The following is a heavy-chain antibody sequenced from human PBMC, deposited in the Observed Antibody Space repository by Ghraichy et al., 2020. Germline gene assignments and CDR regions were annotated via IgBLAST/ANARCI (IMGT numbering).Heavy chain of an antibody. D-gene: IGHD3-10*01. CDR1: GGSFSGYY. CDR3: ARFRHQSTYWYFDL. J-gene: IGHJ2*01. V-gene: IGHV4-34*01. Sequence: SETLSLTCAVYGGSFSGYYWSWIRQPPGKGLEWIGEINHSGSTNYNPSLKSRVTISVDTSKNQFSLKLSSVTAADTAVYYGARFRHQSTYWYFDLWGRGTLVTVSS. CDR2: INHSGST.